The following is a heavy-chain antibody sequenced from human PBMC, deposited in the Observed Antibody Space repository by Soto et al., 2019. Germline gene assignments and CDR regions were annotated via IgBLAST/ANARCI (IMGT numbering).Heavy chain of an antibody. Sequence: ASVKVSCKASGYTFTSYYMHWVRQAPGQGLEWMGIINPSGGSTSYAQKFQGRVTMTRDTSTSTVYMELSSLRSEDTAVYYCARDTGVVAVIRAMDVWGQGTTVTVSS. V-gene: IGHV1-46*01. J-gene: IGHJ6*02. CDR3: ARDTGVVAVIRAMDV. CDR1: GYTFTSYY. CDR2: INPSGGST. D-gene: IGHD3-22*01.